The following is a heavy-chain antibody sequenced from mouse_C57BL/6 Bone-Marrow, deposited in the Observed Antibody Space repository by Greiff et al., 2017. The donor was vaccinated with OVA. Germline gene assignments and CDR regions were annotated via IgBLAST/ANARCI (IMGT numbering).Heavy chain of an antibody. D-gene: IGHD2-1*01. J-gene: IGHJ2*01. CDR1: GYTFTSYW. Sequence: VQLQQPGAELVKPGASVKLSCKASGYTFTSYWMQWVKQRPGQGLEWIGEIDPSDSYTNYNQKFKGKATLTVDTSSSTAYMQLSSLTSEDSAVYYCARERIHYGNGDYFDYWGQGTTLTVSS. CDR3: ARERIHYGNGDYFDY. CDR2: IDPSDSYT. V-gene: IGHV1-50*01.